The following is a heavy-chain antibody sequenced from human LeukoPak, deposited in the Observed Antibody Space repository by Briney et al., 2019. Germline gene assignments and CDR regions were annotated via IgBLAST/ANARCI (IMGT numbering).Heavy chain of an antibody. V-gene: IGHV3-9*01. D-gene: IGHD1-7*01. CDR3: ARDPKPNGNYDIIDH. CDR2: ISWSGGRI. Sequence: GGSLRLSCVASGFTFGDYALYWVRQAPGKGLEWVSCISWSGGRIAYADSVKGRFTVSRDNARNSLFLGMNSLRSEDTALYYCARDPKPNGNYDIIDHWGQGTLVTVSS. CDR1: GFTFGDYA. J-gene: IGHJ4*01.